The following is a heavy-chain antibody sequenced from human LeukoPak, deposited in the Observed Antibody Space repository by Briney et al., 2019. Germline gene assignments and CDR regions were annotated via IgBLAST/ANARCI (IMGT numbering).Heavy chain of an antibody. V-gene: IGHV3-33*01. CDR3: ASQRGAPYYFDY. CDR2: IWYDGSNK. Sequence: GGSLRLSCAASGFTFSSYGMHWVRQAPGKGLEWVAVIWYDGSNKYYADSVKGRFTISRDNSKNTLYLQMNSLRAEDTAVYYCASQRGAPYYFDYWGQGTLVTVSS. D-gene: IGHD3-16*01. J-gene: IGHJ4*02. CDR1: GFTFSSYG.